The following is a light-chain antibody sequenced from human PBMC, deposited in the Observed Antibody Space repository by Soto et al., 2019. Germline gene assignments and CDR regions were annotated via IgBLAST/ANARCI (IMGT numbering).Light chain of an antibody. CDR2: DVS. CDR1: QSINAW. Sequence: DIQMTQSPSTLSASVGDRVTITCRASQSINAWLAWYQQKPGKAPKLLIYDVSTLDSGVPSRFSGSASGTEFTLTISSLDPDDFATYYCQQYHRYSTFGQGTKVEI. CDR3: QQYHRYST. J-gene: IGKJ1*01. V-gene: IGKV1-5*01.